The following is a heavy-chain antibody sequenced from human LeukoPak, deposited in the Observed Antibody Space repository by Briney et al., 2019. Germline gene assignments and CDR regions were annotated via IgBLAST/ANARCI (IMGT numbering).Heavy chain of an antibody. V-gene: IGHV3-11*05. CDR1: GFTFSEYY. Sequence: GGSLRLSCAASGFTFSEYYMTWVRQAPGRGLEWISYISSASGYTNYAVSVKGRFTISRDNAKNSLYLQMNSLRAEDTAVYYCARGDASGYRAFDFWGRGTMVTVSS. J-gene: IGHJ3*01. CDR3: ARGDASGYRAFDF. CDR2: ISSASGYT. D-gene: IGHD3-10*01.